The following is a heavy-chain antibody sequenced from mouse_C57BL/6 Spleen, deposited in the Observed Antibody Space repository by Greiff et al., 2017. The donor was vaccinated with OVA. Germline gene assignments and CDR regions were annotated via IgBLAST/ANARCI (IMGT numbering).Heavy chain of an antibody. CDR3: ARAPAYYSNYDWYFDV. D-gene: IGHD2-5*01. V-gene: IGHV3-1*01. J-gene: IGHJ1*03. Sequence: EVQGVESGPGMVKPSQSLSLTCTVTGYSITSGYDWHWIRHFPGNKLEWMGYISYSGSTNYNPSLKSRISITHDTSKNHFFLKLNSVTTEDTATYYCARAPAYYSNYDWYFDVWGTGTTVTVSS. CDR1: GYSITSGYD. CDR2: ISYSGST.